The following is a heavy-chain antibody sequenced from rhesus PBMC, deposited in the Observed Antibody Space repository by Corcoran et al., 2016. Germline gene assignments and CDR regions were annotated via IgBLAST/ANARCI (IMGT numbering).Heavy chain of an antibody. V-gene: IGHV4-80*01. Sequence: QVQLRESGPGLVKPSETLSLTCTVFGAYIISKWWSWIRPPPGKGLEWIGVIVGYSYSTNYHPSVKVLVTVSKDASKNRFFLKLNAVTASDTAVYYWARDRSYGNSYGLDSWGQGVVVTVSS. D-gene: IGHD4-35*01. CDR2: IVGYSYST. J-gene: IGHJ6*01. CDR3: ARDRSYGNSYGLDS. CDR1: GAYIISKW.